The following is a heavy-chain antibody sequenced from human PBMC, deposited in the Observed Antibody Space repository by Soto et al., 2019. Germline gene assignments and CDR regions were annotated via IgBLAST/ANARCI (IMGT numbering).Heavy chain of an antibody. D-gene: IGHD4-17*01. V-gene: IGHV1-8*01. CDR1: EYAFTSYD. CDR2: MNPNSGNT. J-gene: IGHJ4*02. Sequence: ASVKVSCKASEYAFTSYDINWVRQAAGQGLEWMGWMNPNSGNTGYAQKFQGRVTMTRDTSINTAYMKLSSLRSEDTAVYYCARGRADYGAYVDYWGQGTLVTVSS. CDR3: ARGRADYGAYVDY.